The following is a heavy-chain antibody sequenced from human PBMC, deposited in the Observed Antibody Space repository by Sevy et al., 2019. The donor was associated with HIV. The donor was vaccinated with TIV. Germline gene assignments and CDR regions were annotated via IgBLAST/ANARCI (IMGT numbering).Heavy chain of an antibody. D-gene: IGHD2-2*01. CDR1: GFTFSSYA. CDR3: AVTKFNSTDRYFDY. CDR2: IGGSGGST. Sequence: GGSLRLSCAASGFTFSSYAMSWVRQAPGKGLEWVSAIGGSGGSTYYADSVKGRFTISRDNSKNTLYLQMNSLRAEDTAVYYCAVTKFNSTDRYFDYWGQGTLVTVSS. J-gene: IGHJ4*02. V-gene: IGHV3-23*01.